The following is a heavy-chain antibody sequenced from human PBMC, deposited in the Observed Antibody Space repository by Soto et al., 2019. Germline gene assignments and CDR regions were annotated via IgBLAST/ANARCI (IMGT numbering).Heavy chain of an antibody. J-gene: IGHJ6*03. CDR2: ISGSGGST. V-gene: IGHV3-23*01. Sequence: GGSLRLSCAASGFTFSSYAMSWVRQAPGKGLEWVSAISGSGGSTYYADSVKGRFTISRDNSKNTLYLQMNSLRAEDTAVYYCAKGHLGYCSGGSCYHKNYYYYYMDVWGKGTTVTVSS. CDR3: AKGHLGYCSGGSCYHKNYYYYYMDV. D-gene: IGHD2-15*01. CDR1: GFTFSSYA.